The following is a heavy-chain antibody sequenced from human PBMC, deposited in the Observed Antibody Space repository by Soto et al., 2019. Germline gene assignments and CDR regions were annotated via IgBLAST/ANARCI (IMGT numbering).Heavy chain of an antibody. V-gene: IGHV3-21*01. Sequence: EVHLVESGGGLVKPGGSLRLTCAVSGFILSRYSMNWVRQAPGKGLEWVSSIGTSGSYIYDTDSVKGRFTISRDNTKDSLYLQMNSLRAEDTAIYYCARGSAFIGLDYWGQGTPVTVSS. J-gene: IGHJ4*02. CDR2: IGTSGSYI. D-gene: IGHD1-26*01. CDR3: ARGSAFIGLDY. CDR1: GFILSRYS.